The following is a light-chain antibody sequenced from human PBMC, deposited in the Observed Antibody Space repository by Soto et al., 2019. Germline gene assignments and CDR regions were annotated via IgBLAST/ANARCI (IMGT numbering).Light chain of an antibody. J-gene: IGKJ5*01. Sequence: EIVLTQSPATLSLSPGERATLSCRASQSVGYHLAWYQQKPGQAPRLLIYDASNRATGIPARFSGSGSGTDFTLTISSLEPDDFGTYYCQQYNNYSITFGQGTRLEI. CDR2: DAS. CDR1: QSVGYH. V-gene: IGKV3-11*01. CDR3: QQYNNYSIT.